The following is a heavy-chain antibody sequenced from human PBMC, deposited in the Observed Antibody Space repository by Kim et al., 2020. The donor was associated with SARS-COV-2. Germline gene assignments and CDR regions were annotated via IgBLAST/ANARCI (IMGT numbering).Heavy chain of an antibody. CDR3: ARGSGSYLNYFDY. Sequence: AQKFQGRVTITADKSTSTAYMELSSLRSEDTAVYYCARGSGSYLNYFDYWGQGTLVTVSS. J-gene: IGHJ4*02. V-gene: IGHV1-69*04. D-gene: IGHD1-26*01.